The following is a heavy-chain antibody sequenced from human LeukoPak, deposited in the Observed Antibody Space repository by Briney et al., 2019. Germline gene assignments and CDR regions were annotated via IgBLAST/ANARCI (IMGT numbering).Heavy chain of an antibody. CDR3: AREPHSTGTSP. D-gene: IGHD1-1*01. V-gene: IGHV3-30-3*01. CDR2: ISYDGSNK. CDR1: GFTFSSYA. J-gene: IGHJ4*02. Sequence: PGGSLRLSCAASGFTFSSYAMHWVRQAPGKGVEWVAVISYDGSNKYYADSVKGRFTISRDNSKHTLYLQMNSLRAEDTAVYYCAREPHSTGTSPWGQGTLDTVCS.